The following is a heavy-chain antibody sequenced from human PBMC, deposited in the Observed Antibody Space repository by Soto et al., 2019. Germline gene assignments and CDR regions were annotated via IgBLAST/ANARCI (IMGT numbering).Heavy chain of an antibody. Sequence: QITLKESGPTLVKPTQTLTLTCTFSGFSLTTSGVGVGWIRQPPGKALEWLALIYWDDDKRYSPSLKSRLTITKATSKKQVVLTMTNRDPVDTGTYYCAHRRSFDCFDYWGQGTLVTVSS. D-gene: IGHD3-9*01. CDR3: AHRRSFDCFDY. CDR2: IYWDDDK. CDR1: GFSLTTSGVG. J-gene: IGHJ4*02. V-gene: IGHV2-5*02.